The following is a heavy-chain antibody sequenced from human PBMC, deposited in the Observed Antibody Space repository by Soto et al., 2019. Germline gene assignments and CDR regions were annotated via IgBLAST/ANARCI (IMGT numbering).Heavy chain of an antibody. J-gene: IGHJ4*02. D-gene: IGHD6-6*01. CDR2: IYHSGGT. Sequence: SETLSLTCAVSGGSISSGGYSWSWIRQPPGKGLEWIGYIYHSGGTYYNPSLKSRVTISVDRSKNQFSLRLSSVTAADTAVYYCAGGIAARPLGYWGQGTLVTVSS. CDR1: GGSISSGGYS. CDR3: AGGIAARPLGY. V-gene: IGHV4-30-2*01.